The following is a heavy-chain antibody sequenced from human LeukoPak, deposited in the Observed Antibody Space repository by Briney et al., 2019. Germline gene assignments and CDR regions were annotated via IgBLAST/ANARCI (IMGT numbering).Heavy chain of an antibody. CDR3: AKDPTVLLRFGELLHPYDAFDI. J-gene: IGHJ3*02. Sequence: GGSLRLSCAASGFTFSSYAMSWVRQAPGKGLEWVSAISGSGGSTYYADSVKGRFTISRDNSKNTLYLQMNSLRAEDTAVYYCAKDPTVLLRFGELLHPYDAFDIWAKGQWSPSLQ. V-gene: IGHV3-23*01. CDR1: GFTFSSYA. CDR2: ISGSGGST. D-gene: IGHD3-10*01.